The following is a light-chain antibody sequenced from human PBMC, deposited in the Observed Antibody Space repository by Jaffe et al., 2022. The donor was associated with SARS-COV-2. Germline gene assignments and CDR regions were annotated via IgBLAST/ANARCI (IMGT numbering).Light chain of an antibody. CDR2: WAS. Sequence: DIVMTQSPDSLAVSLGERATFNCRSSQSILYNSNKLNYLAWYQQKPGQPPKLLIYWASTRESGVPDRFSGSGSGTDFTLTISSLQAEDVAVYYCQQYYGAPPYTFGQGTKLEIK. V-gene: IGKV4-1*01. J-gene: IGKJ2*01. CDR1: QSILYNSNKLNY. CDR3: QQYYGAPPYT.